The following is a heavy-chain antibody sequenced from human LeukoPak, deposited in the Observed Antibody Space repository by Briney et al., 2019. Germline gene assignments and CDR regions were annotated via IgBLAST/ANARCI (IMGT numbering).Heavy chain of an antibody. CDR3: AREARRVDTAMVINGQSDFGY. V-gene: IGHV4-59*01. D-gene: IGHD5-18*01. CDR2: IYYSGST. Sequence: SETLSLTCTVSGGSISSYYWSWIRQPPGKGLEWIGYIYYSGSTNYNPSLKSRVTISVDTSKNQFSLKLSSVTAADTAVYYCAREARRVDTAMVINGQSDFGYWGQGTLVTVSS. CDR1: GGSISSYY. J-gene: IGHJ4*02.